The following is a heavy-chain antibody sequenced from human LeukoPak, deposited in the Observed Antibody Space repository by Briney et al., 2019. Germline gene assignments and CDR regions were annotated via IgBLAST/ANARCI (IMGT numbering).Heavy chain of an antibody. CDR1: GGSISSYY. D-gene: IGHD5-12*01. V-gene: IGHV4-59*01. J-gene: IGHJ4*02. CDR2: IYYSGST. CDR3: ARGGYSGYDHDFDY. Sequence: SETLSLTCTVSGGSISSYYWSWIRQPPGKGLEWIGYIYYSGSTNYNPSLKSRVTISVDTSKNQFSLKLSSVTAADTAVYYCARGGYSGYDHDFDYWGQGTLVTVSS.